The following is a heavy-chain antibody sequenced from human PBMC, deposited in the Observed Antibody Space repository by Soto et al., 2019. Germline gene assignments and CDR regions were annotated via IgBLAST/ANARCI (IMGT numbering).Heavy chain of an antibody. J-gene: IGHJ6*02. CDR3: ARGTYSSSWYPHNYYYYGMDV. CDR1: GFTFSSYA. D-gene: IGHD6-13*01. CDR2: ISYDGSNK. V-gene: IGHV3-30-3*01. Sequence: PAWSLRLSCAASGFTFSSYAMHWVRQAPGKGLEWVAVISYDGSNKYYADSVKGRFTISRDNSKNTLYLQMNSLTAEDTAVYYCARGTYSSSWYPHNYYYYGMDVWGQGTTVTVSS.